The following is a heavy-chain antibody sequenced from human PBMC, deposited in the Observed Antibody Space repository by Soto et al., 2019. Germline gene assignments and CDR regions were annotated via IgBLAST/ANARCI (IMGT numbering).Heavy chain of an antibody. CDR3: ARNFGYCSGGSCYPDY. D-gene: IGHD2-15*01. CDR1: GGSISSGGYS. Sequence: QLQLQESGSGLVKPSQTLSLTCAVSGGSISSGGYSWSWIRQPPGKGLEWIGYIYHSGSTYYNPSLKSRVSISVDRSKNQFSLNLSSVTAADTAVYYCARNFGYCSGGSCYPDYWGQGTLVTGSS. V-gene: IGHV4-30-2*01. J-gene: IGHJ4*02. CDR2: IYHSGST.